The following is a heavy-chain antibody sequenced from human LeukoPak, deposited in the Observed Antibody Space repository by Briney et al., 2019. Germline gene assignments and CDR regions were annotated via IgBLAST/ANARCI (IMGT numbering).Heavy chain of an antibody. CDR1: GFTFGDYA. Sequence: GGSLRLSCTASGFTFGDYAMSWVRQAPGKGLEWVGFIRSKAYGGTTEYAASVKGRFTISRDDSKSIAYLQMNSLKTEDTAVYYCTRVRYFDWLRYFDYWGQGTLVTVSS. D-gene: IGHD3-9*01. V-gene: IGHV3-49*04. J-gene: IGHJ4*02. CDR2: IRSKAYGGTT. CDR3: TRVRYFDWLRYFDY.